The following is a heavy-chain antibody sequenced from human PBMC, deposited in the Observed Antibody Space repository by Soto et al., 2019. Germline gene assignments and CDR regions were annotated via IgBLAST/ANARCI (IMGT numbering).Heavy chain of an antibody. D-gene: IGHD6-19*01. V-gene: IGHV1-18*04. J-gene: IGHJ4*01. CDR2: ISGYNGNT. Sequence: ASVKVSCKASGYSFISYGISWVRQAPGQGLEWMGWISGYNGNTKYAKKLQGRVTMTTDTSTSTVYMELRSLRSDDTAAYYCARDQRTLDHSRGCYGDWGKGTPVTVSS. CDR1: GYSFISYG. CDR3: ARDQRTLDHSRGCYGD.